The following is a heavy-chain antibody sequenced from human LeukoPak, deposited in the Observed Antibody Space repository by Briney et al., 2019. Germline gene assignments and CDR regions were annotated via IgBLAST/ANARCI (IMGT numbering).Heavy chain of an antibody. D-gene: IGHD2-15*01. CDR3: ARGAPGSYCSGGSCPYFDY. J-gene: IGHJ4*02. CDR1: AYTFTSYD. V-gene: IGHV1-8*01. Sequence: GASVKVSCKASAYTFTSYDIYWVRQATGQGLEWMGWMNPNSGNTGYAQKFQGRVTMTRNTSISTAYMELSSLRSEDTAVYYCARGAPGSYCSGGSCPYFDYWGQGTLISVSS. CDR2: MNPNSGNT.